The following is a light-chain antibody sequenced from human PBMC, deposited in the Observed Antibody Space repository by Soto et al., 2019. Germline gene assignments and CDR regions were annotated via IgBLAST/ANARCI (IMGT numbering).Light chain of an antibody. Sequence: QSALTQPASVSGSPGQSITISCTGTSGDIGSYNRVSWYQQHPGKAPKLIIYEVTERPSGVSNRFSGSKSGNTASLTISGLQAEDEAKYYCSSYTNINTSACVFGTGTKVTVL. CDR1: SGDIGSYNR. J-gene: IGLJ1*01. V-gene: IGLV2-14*01. CDR2: EVT. CDR3: SSYTNINTSACV.